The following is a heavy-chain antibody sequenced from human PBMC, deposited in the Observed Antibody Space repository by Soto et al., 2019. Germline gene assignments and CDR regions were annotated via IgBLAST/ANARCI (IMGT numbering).Heavy chain of an antibody. CDR3: ARGLGDV. J-gene: IGHJ6*02. Sequence: SETLSLTCAVYGGSFSGYYWSWIRQPPGKGREWIGEINHSGSTNYNPSLKSRVTISVDTSKNQFSLKLSSVTAADTAVYYCARGLGDVWGQGTTVTVSS. V-gene: IGHV4-34*01. CDR1: GGSFSGYY. D-gene: IGHD3-16*01. CDR2: INHSGST.